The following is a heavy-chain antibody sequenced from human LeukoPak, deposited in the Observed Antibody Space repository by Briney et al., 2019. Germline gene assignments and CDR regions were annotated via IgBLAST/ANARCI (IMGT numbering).Heavy chain of an antibody. D-gene: IGHD5-24*01. CDR2: IGTGGHT. J-gene: IGHJ3*01. V-gene: IGHV3-13*01. CDR3: TRGGLEAPCDV. Sequence: GGSLRLSGSASGFTFSNYDMHWVRQEKGKGLEWVSSIGTGGHTYYAPSVKGRFTISRENAKNSLYLQMNSLVAGDTAIYYCTRGGLEAPCDVWGQGTMVAVSS. CDR1: GFTFSNYD.